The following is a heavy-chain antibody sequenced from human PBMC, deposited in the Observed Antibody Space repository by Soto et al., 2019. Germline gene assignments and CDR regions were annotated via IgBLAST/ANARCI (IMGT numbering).Heavy chain of an antibody. CDR2: IYWDDNK. CDR3: VSGCSPPWSAP. D-gene: IGHD3-10*01. V-gene: IGHV2-5*02. CDR1: GFSLSTPGAG. Sequence: QITLKDSGPTLVKPTQTLTLTCTFSGFSLSTPGAGVGWIRQAPGKALEWLALIYWDDNKRYTPSLQRRLNIIKDTPKNRVVRKITTRALVPTAKYFFVSGCSPPWSAPGGQEPPVPVSS. J-gene: IGHJ5*02.